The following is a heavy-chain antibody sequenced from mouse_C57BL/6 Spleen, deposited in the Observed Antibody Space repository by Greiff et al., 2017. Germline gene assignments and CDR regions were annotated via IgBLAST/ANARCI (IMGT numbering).Heavy chain of an antibody. Sequence: EVMLVESGGGLVKPGGSLKLSCAASGFTFSSYTMSWVRQTPEKRLEWVATISGGGGNTYYPDSVKGRFTISRDNAKNTLYLQMSSLRSEDTALYYCARREGYYNWYFDVWGTGTTVTVSS. CDR1: GFTFSSYT. CDR3: ARREGYYNWYFDV. J-gene: IGHJ1*03. V-gene: IGHV5-9*01. D-gene: IGHD2-3*01. CDR2: ISGGGGNT.